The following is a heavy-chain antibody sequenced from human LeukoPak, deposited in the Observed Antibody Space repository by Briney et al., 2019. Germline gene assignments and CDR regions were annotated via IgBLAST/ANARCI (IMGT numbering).Heavy chain of an antibody. CDR2: IYDSVST. V-gene: IGHV4-61*05. J-gene: IGHJ6*03. Sequence: PSETLSLTCTVSGGSISSSNYYWGWIRQPPGNGLEWIGYIYDSVSTNYNPSLKSRVTISVDTPKNQVSLKLTSVTAADTAVYFCAKGGGSYAGDYYYYMDVWGKGTTVTISS. D-gene: IGHD3-16*01. CDR3: AKGGGSYAGDYYYYMDV. CDR1: GGSISSSNYY.